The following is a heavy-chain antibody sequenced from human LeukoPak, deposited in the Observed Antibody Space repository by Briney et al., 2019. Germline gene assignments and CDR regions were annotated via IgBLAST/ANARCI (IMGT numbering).Heavy chain of an antibody. CDR3: AELGITMIGGV. Sequence: GGSLRPSCAASGFTFSSYSMNRVRQAPGKGLEWVSYITGGSYTIYYADSVKGRFTISRDNAKNSLYLQMNSLRAEDTAVYYCAELGITMIGGVWGKGTTVTISS. CDR2: ITGGSYTI. J-gene: IGHJ6*04. D-gene: IGHD3-10*02. CDR1: GFTFSSYS. V-gene: IGHV3-48*04.